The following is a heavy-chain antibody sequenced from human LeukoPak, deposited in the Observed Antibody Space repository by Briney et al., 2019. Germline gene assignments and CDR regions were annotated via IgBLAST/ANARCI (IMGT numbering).Heavy chain of an antibody. J-gene: IGHJ6*03. CDR1: GFTFSSYA. CDR3: AKQGGGAGYCSSTSCSNYYYYYYMDV. V-gene: IGHV3-23*01. Sequence: PGGSLRLSCAASGFTFSSYAVSWVRQAPGEGLEWVSAISGSGGSTYYAASVKGRFTISRDNSKNTLYLQMNSLRAEDTAVYYCAKQGGGAGYCSSTSCSNYYYYYYMDVWGKGTTVTVSS. D-gene: IGHD2-2*01. CDR2: ISGSGGST.